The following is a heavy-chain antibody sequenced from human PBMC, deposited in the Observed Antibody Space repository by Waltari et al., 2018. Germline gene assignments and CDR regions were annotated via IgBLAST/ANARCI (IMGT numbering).Heavy chain of an antibody. Sequence: QLQLQESGPGLVKPSETLSLTCTVSGGSISSRSYYWGWIRQPPGKGLEWIGSIYYSGGTASSPALKSRVTIAVDTAKNQLTMKVSSVTAADTAVYYCARQGSPNCFDPWGQGTLVTVSS. CDR3: ARQGSPNCFDP. V-gene: IGHV4-39*01. J-gene: IGHJ5*02. CDR1: GGSISSRSYY. CDR2: IYYSGGT. D-gene: IGHD6-13*01.